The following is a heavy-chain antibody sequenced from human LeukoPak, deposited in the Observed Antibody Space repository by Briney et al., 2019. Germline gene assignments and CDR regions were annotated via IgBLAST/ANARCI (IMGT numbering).Heavy chain of an antibody. CDR3: ARGGNWADY. Sequence: GGSLRLSCTASGFTFSTFWMSWVRQAPGKGLEWVANIKQDASEKYYVDSVKGRFTISRDNAEPSLYLRMNSLRPEDTAVYYCARGGNWADYWGQGTLVTVSS. CDR2: IKQDASEK. D-gene: IGHD7-27*01. CDR1: GFTFSTFW. V-gene: IGHV3-7*03. J-gene: IGHJ4*02.